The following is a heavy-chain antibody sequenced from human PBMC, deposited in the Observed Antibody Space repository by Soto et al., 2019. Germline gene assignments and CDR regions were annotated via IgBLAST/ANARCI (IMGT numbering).Heavy chain of an antibody. V-gene: IGHV1-46*04. CDR1: GYTFTRYY. CDR2: INPRGGSK. CDR3: KRYRGGATSGFHHGMDV. Sequence: GASVKVYCKASGYTFTRYYMHWLRQAPGQGLEWMGIINPRGGSKSYAPKLQGRVTMTRATSTSTVYMTLSSLGSEDKALNSRKRYRGGATSGFHHGMDVWDQGATVTFSS. J-gene: IGHJ6*02. D-gene: IGHD5-12*01.